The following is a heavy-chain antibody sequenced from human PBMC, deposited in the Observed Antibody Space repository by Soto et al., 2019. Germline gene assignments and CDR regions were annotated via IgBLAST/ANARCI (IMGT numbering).Heavy chain of an antibody. V-gene: IGHV1-69*06. D-gene: IGHD6-19*01. CDR3: ARFGDIAVAGTDY. Sequence: SVKVSCKASGGTFSSYAISWVRQAPGQGLEWMGGIIPIFGTANYAQKFQGRVTITADKSTSTAYMELSSLRSEDTAVYYCARFGDIAVAGTDYWGQGTLVTVSS. CDR1: GGTFSSYA. J-gene: IGHJ4*02. CDR2: IIPIFGTA.